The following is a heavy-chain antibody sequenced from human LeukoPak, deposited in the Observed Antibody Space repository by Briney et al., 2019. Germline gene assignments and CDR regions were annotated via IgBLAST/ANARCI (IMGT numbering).Heavy chain of an antibody. J-gene: IGHJ4*02. V-gene: IGHV3-53*01. CDR3: ARGIVVVTAADYYFDY. Sequence: PGGSLRLSCAASGFTVSSNSLSWVRQAPGKGLEWVSVIYSGGSTYYADSVKGRFTISRDNSKNTLYLQMNSLRAEDTAVYYCARGIVVVTAADYYFDYWGQGTLVTVSS. CDR2: IYSGGST. D-gene: IGHD2-21*02. CDR1: GFTVSSNS.